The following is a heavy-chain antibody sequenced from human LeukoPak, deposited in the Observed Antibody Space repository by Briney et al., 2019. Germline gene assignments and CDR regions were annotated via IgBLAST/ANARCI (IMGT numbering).Heavy chain of an antibody. CDR1: GFTVSSNY. J-gene: IGHJ3*02. V-gene: IGHV3-53*01. CDR3: ARANWECAFDI. D-gene: IGHD7-27*01. CDR2: IYSGGST. Sequence: PGGSLRLSCAASGFTVSSNYMSWVRQAPGKGLEWVSVIYSGGSTYYADSVKGRFTISRDSSKNTLYLQMNSLRAEDTAVYYCARANWECAFDIWGQGTMVTVSS.